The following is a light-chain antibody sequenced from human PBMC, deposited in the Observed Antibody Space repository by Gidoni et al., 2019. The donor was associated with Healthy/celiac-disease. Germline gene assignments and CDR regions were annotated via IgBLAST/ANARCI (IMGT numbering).Light chain of an antibody. J-gene: IGLJ1*01. V-gene: IGLV2-14*01. CDR2: EVS. CDR3: SSYTSSSTDV. Sequence: QSALTQPASVSGSPGQAITISFTGTSSDVGGYNYVSWYQQPPGKSPKLMIYEVSNRPSGVSNRFSGSKTGNTASLTISGLQAEDEADYYCSSYTSSSTDVFGTGTKVTVL. CDR1: SSDVGGYNY.